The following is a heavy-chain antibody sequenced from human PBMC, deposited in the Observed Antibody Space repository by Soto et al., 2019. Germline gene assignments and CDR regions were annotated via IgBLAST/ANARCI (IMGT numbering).Heavy chain of an antibody. CDR1: GGTFSSYA. D-gene: IGHD6-6*01. CDR2: IIPIFGTA. CDR3: ARDAEYSSSSGYYYYGMDV. J-gene: IGHJ6*02. Sequence: SVKVSCKASGGTFSSYAISWVRQAPGQGLEWMGGIIPIFGTANYAQKFQGRVTITADESTSTAYMELSSLRSEDTAVYYCARDAEYSSSSGYYYYGMDVWGQGTTVTVSS. V-gene: IGHV1-69*13.